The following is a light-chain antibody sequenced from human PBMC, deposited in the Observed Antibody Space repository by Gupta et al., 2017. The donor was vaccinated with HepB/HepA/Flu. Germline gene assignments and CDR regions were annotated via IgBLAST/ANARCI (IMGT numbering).Light chain of an antibody. V-gene: IGKV3-11*01. Sequence: EIVLTQSPATLSLSPGERATLSCRASQSVSNYLPWYQQKPGQAPRLLIYDAFKRATGIPARFSGSGSETDFTLTISSLEPEDFAVYYCQQRRSWPVTFGQGTRLEIE. CDR1: QSVSNY. CDR3: QQRRSWPVT. J-gene: IGKJ5*01. CDR2: DAF.